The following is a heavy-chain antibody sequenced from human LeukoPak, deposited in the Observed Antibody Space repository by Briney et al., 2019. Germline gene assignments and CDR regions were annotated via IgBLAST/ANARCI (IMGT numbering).Heavy chain of an antibody. V-gene: IGHV4-38-2*02. D-gene: IGHD2-2*01. J-gene: IGHJ5*02. Sequence: PSETLSLTCTVSGYSISSGYYWGWIRQPPGEGLEWIGNIYRSGSAYYNPSLKSRVTISVDTSKNQFSLKLTSVTAADTAVYYCARARYCSSTSCYGDNWFDPWGQGTLVTVSS. CDR3: ARARYCSSTSCYGDNWFDP. CDR2: IYRSGSA. CDR1: GYSISSGYY.